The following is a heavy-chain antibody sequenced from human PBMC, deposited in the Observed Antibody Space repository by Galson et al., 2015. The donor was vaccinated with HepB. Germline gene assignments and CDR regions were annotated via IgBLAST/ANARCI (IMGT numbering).Heavy chain of an antibody. Sequence: ETLSLTCAVYGGSFSGYYWSWIRQPPGKGLEWIGEINHSGSTNYNPSLKSRVTISVDTSKNQFSLKLSSVTAADTAVYYCARRIAVAGNPDFDYWGQGTLVTVSS. CDR1: GGSFSGYY. J-gene: IGHJ4*02. CDR3: ARRIAVAGNPDFDY. CDR2: INHSGST. D-gene: IGHD6-19*01. V-gene: IGHV4-34*01.